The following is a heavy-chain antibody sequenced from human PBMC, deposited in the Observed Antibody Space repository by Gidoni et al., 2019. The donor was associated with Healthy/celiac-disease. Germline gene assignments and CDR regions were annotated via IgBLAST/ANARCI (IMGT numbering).Heavy chain of an antibody. CDR3: AARGYSYGYSDY. Sequence: QVQLQESGPGLVKPSETLSLTCTVSGGSISSYYWSWIRQPPGKGLEWIGYIYYSGSTNYNPSLKSRVTISVDTSKNQFSLKLSSVTAADTAVYYCAARGYSYGYSDYWGQGTLVTVSS. V-gene: IGHV4-59*01. CDR2: IYYSGST. CDR1: GGSISSYY. D-gene: IGHD5-18*01. J-gene: IGHJ4*02.